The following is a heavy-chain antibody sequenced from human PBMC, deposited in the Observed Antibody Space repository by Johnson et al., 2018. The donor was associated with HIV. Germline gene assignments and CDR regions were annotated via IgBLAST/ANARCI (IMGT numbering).Heavy chain of an antibody. CDR2: ISGSDHST. CDR1: GFTFSSND. J-gene: IGHJ3*02. D-gene: IGHD7-27*01. CDR3: ARGRDSTGDGGAFDI. V-gene: IGHV3-23*04. Sequence: VQLVESGGGVVRPGGSLRLSCAASGFTFSSNDMKWVRQAPGKGLAWVSPISGSDHSTYYADSVRGRFTISRDNSNKSLYLQMNSLRAEDTAVYYCARGRDSTGDGGAFDIWGQGIMVTISS.